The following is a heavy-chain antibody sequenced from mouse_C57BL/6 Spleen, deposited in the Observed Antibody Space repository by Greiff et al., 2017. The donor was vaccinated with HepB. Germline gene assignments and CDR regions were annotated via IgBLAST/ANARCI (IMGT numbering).Heavy chain of an antibody. V-gene: IGHV1-15*01. CDR1: GYTFTDYE. Sequence: LVESGAELVRPGASVTLSCKASGYTFTDYEMHWVKQTPVHGLEWIGAIDPETGGTAYNQKFKGKAILTADKSSSTAYMELRSLTSEDSAVYYCTGYSNYLAYWGQGTLVTVSA. CDR2: IDPETGGT. J-gene: IGHJ3*01. CDR3: TGYSNYLAY. D-gene: IGHD2-5*01.